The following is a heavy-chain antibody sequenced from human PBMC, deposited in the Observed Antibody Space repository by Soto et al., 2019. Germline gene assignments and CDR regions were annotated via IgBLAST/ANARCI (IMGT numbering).Heavy chain of an antibody. V-gene: IGHV1-69*13. CDR2: IIPIFGTA. J-gene: IGHJ5*02. CDR3: ARVLSYCSSTSCYTGWFDP. Sequence: ASVKVSCKASGGTFSSYAISWVRQAPGQGLEWMGGIIPIFGTANYAQKFQGRVTITADESTSTAYMELSSLRSEDTAVYYCARVLSYCSSTSCYTGWFDPWAQGTLVTVSS. CDR1: GGTFSSYA. D-gene: IGHD2-2*02.